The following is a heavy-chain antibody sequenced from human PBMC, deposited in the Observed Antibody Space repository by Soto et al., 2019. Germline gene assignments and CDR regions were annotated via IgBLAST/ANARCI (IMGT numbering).Heavy chain of an antibody. CDR3: ARESLKETITMTVVIDH. J-gene: IGHJ4*02. V-gene: IGHV4-4*07. CDR2: VYRGTS. D-gene: IGHD3-22*01. Sequence: SETLSLTCSVSGDSISSYSWSWIRQPAGKGLEWLGRVYRGTSNYNPSLKSRLIMSLDTSKNQFSLNPRSVTAADTAVYYCARESLKETITMTVVIDHWGQGTQVTVSS. CDR1: GDSISSYS.